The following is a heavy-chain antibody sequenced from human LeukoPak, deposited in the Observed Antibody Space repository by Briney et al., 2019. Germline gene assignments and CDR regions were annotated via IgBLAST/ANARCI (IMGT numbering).Heavy chain of an antibody. CDR2: MSRSGDII. D-gene: IGHD3-10*01. J-gene: IGHJ4*02. CDR1: GFTFSDYN. Sequence: TGGSLRLSCAASGFTFSDYNMNWVCQVPGKGLESVSYMSRSGDIIYYADSVKGRFTISRDNAKNSLYLQMNSLRAEDTAVYYCARDVYYGSGSPRLDYWGQGTLVTVSS. CDR3: ARDVYYGSGSPRLDY. V-gene: IGHV3-48*01.